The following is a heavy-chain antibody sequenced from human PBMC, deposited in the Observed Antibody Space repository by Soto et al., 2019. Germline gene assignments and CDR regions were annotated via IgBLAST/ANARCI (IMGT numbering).Heavy chain of an antibody. D-gene: IGHD3-10*01. J-gene: IGHJ4*02. V-gene: IGHV4-39*01. Sequence: QLQLQESGPGLVKPSGTLSLTCTVSGASISSTSYWGWIRQPPGKGLEWIGAMYHRGNTYYSPSLKGRVNVSVDTSKNQISLRLTSVTAADTAVYYCARQTGLVRGVIDSWGQGTLVTVSS. CDR1: GASISSTSY. CDR3: ARQTGLVRGVIDS. CDR2: MYHRGNT.